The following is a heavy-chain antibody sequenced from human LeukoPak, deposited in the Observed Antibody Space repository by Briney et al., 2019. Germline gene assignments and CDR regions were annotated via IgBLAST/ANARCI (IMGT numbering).Heavy chain of an antibody. CDR2: ISAYGNT. Sequence: ASVKVSCKTSGYTFTIYGISWVRQAPGQGLEWMGLISAYGNTNYAQNLQGRVTMTTDTSTSTAYMELRSLRSDDTAVYYCARGIIGYYFDYWGQGTLVTVSS. V-gene: IGHV1-18*01. D-gene: IGHD2-15*01. CDR1: GYTFTIYG. CDR3: ARGIIGYYFDY. J-gene: IGHJ4*02.